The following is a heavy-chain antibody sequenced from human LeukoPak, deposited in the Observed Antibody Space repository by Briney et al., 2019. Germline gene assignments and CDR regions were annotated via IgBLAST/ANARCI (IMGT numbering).Heavy chain of an antibody. J-gene: IGHJ4*02. CDR3: ARELDLYFDY. V-gene: IGHV3-30*03. CDR2: ISYDGSNK. CDR1: GFTFSSYG. D-gene: IGHD2-2*03. Sequence: GRSLRLSCAASGFTFSSYGMHWVRQAPGKGLEWVAVISYDGSNKYYADSVKGRFTISRDNSRNTLYLQMNSLRAEDTAVCYCARELDLYFDYWGQGTLVTVSS.